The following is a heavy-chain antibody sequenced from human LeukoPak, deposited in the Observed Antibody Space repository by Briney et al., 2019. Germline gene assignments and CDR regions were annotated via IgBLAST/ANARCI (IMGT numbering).Heavy chain of an antibody. CDR1: GGSFSGYY. V-gene: IGHV4-34*01. CDR2: INHSGST. D-gene: IGHD3-16*01. CDR3: ARGLPNWGAYYYYYMDV. J-gene: IGHJ6*03. Sequence: NPSETLSLTCAIYGGSFSGYYWSWIRQPPGKGLEWIGEINHSGSTNYNPSLKSRFTISVDASKNQFSLKLSSVTAADTAVYYCARGLPNWGAYYYYYMDVWGKGTTVTVSS.